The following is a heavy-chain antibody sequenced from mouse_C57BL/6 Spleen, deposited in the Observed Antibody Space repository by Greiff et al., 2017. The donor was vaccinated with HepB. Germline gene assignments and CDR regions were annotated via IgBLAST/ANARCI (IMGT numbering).Heavy chain of an antibody. J-gene: IGHJ3*01. CDR2: IDPENGDT. V-gene: IGHV14-4*01. CDR3: TQTAQGPLDY. D-gene: IGHD3-2*02. Sequence: VQLQQSGAELVRPGASVKLSCTASGFNIKDDYMHWVKQRPEQGLEWIGWIDPENGDTEYAEKFQGKATITADTSSNTAYLQLSSLTSEDTAVYYGTQTAQGPLDYWGQGTLVTVSA. CDR1: GFNIKDDY.